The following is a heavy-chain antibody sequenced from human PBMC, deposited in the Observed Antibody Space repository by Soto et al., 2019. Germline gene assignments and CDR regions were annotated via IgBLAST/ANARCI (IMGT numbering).Heavy chain of an antibody. CDR2: INHLGSI. CDR1: GGSLSDYF. V-gene: IGHV4-34*01. J-gene: IGHJ6*03. D-gene: IGHD2-21*01. CDR3: ARGGISHWAYFYYMDV. Sequence: SETLSLTCVVSGGSLSDYFWSWTRQPPGMALEWIGEINHLGSINYNPSLKSRVTMSVDTSKNQFSLTLNSVTAADTATYYCARGGISHWAYFYYMDVWGRGTTVTVSS.